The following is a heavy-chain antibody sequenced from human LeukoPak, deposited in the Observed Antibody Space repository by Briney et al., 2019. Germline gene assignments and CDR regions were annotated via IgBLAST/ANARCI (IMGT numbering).Heavy chain of an antibody. CDR3: ARVQIRITIFGVVTPLNFDY. D-gene: IGHD3-3*01. Sequence: SETLSLTCAVYGGSFSGYYWSWIRQPPGKGLEWIGEINHSGSTNYNPSLKGRVTISVDTSKNQFSLKLSSVTAADTAVYYCARVQIRITIFGVVTPLNFDYWGQGTLVTVSS. J-gene: IGHJ4*02. V-gene: IGHV4-34*01. CDR2: INHSGST. CDR1: GGSFSGYY.